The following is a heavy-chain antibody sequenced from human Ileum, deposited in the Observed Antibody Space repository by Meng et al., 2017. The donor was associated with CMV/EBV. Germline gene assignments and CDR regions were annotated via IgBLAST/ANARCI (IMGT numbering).Heavy chain of an antibody. Sequence: GESLKISCAASGFTLSSSGMHWVRQAPGKGLEWVAFIRSDESNKYYADSVKGRFTISRDNSKNTLYLQMNSLRAEDTAVYYCARGPYCTNGVCYTTFDYWGQGTLVTVSS. CDR3: ARGPYCTNGVCYTTFDY. D-gene: IGHD2-8*01. V-gene: IGHV3-30*02. CDR1: GFTLSSSG. J-gene: IGHJ4*02. CDR2: IRSDESNK.